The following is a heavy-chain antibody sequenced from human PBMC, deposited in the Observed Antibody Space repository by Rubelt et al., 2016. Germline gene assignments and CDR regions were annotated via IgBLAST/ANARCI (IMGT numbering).Heavy chain of an antibody. CDR2: INHSGST. D-gene: IGHD3-10*01. V-gene: IGHV4-34*02. CDR1: GGSFIGYY. CDR3: ARAPRDGSGTYGPYDY. Sequence: QAQLLQWGAGLLKPSETLSLTCAVYGGSFIGYYWSWIRQPPGKGLEWIGEINHSGSTNYNPSLKSRVTISVDTSQNQFSLKLGSVTASDTAVDYCARAPRDGSGTYGPYDYWGQGTLVTVSA. J-gene: IGHJ4*02.